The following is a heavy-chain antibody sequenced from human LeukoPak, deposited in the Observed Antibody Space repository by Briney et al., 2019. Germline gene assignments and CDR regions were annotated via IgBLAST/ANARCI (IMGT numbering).Heavy chain of an antibody. V-gene: IGHV4-59*01. J-gene: IGHJ4*02. D-gene: IGHD3-22*01. CDR1: GGSISSYY. CDR3: ARDFDSSGYYDY. CDR2: IYYSGST. Sequence: SETLSLTCTVSGGSISSYYWSWIRQPPGKGLEWIGYIYYSGSTNYNPSLKSRVTISVDTSKNQFSLKLSSVTAADTAVYYCARDFDSSGYYDYWGQGTLVTVSS.